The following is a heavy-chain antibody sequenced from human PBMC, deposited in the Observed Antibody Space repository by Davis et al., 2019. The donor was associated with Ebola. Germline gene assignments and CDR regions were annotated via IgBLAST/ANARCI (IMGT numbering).Heavy chain of an antibody. Sequence: SETLSLTCAVSGGSISSSNWWRWVRQPPGKGLEWIGEIYHSGSTNYNPSLKSRVTLSVDTSKNQFSLKLSSVTAADTAVYYCARDLLRYCSGGRCDWLDPWGQGTLVTVSS. CDR2: IYHSGST. CDR3: ARDLLRYCSGGRCDWLDP. J-gene: IGHJ5*02. V-gene: IGHV4-4*02. D-gene: IGHD2-15*01. CDR1: GGSISSSNW.